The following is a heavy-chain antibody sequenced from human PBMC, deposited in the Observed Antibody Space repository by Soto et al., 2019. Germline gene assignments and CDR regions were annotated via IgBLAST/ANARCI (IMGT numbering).Heavy chain of an antibody. CDR1: GFTFDDYP. J-gene: IGHJ4*02. CDR2: ISWNSASI. CDR3: VKRARYNWSLDY. Sequence: LRLSCAASGFTFDDYPMHWVRQVPGRGLEWVAGISWNSASIGYGDSVKGRFTISRDNAQNSLYLQMNSLRPDDTALYYCVKRARYNWSLDYWGQGALVTVSS. D-gene: IGHD1-1*01. V-gene: IGHV3-9*01.